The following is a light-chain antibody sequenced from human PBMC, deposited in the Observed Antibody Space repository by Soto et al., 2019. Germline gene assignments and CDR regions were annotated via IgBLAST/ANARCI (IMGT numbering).Light chain of an antibody. CDR3: QTWATGIRV. J-gene: IGLJ3*02. CDR1: SGHSNYA. V-gene: IGLV4-69*01. CDR2: LNSAGSH. Sequence: QPVLTQSPSASASLGASVKLTCTLSSGHSNYAIAWHQQQPEKGPRYLMNLNSAGSHTKGDGSPDRFSGSSSGAERYLTISSLQYEDEADYYCQTWATGIRVFVGGTKVTVL.